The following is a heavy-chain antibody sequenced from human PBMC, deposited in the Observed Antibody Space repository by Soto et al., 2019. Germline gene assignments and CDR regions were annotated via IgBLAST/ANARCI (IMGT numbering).Heavy chain of an antibody. V-gene: IGHV1-69*06. CDR1: GGTFSSYA. Sequence: ASVKVSCKASGGTFSSYAISWVRQAPGQGLEWMGGIIPIFGTANYAQKFQGRVTITADKSTSTAYMELSSLRSEDTAVYYCARSRKCSGRSCLKESGNWFDPWGQGTLVTVYS. CDR2: IIPIFGTA. D-gene: IGHD2-15*01. CDR3: ARSRKCSGRSCLKESGNWFDP. J-gene: IGHJ5*02.